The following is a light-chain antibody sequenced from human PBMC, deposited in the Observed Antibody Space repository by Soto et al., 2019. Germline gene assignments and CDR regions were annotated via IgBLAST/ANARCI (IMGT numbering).Light chain of an antibody. CDR3: QPYNSYPYT. V-gene: IGKV1-5*01. CDR2: DAS. CDR1: QGISSW. Sequence: DIQMTQSPSTLSASVGDRVTITCRASQGISSWLAWYQQKPGKAPKLLIYDASSLESGVPSRFSGSGSGTEFTLTISSLQPDDFATYYCQPYNSYPYTFGQGTKLEIK. J-gene: IGKJ2*01.